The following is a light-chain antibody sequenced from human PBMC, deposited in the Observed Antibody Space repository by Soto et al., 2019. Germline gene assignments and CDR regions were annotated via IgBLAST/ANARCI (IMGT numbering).Light chain of an antibody. Sequence: EIVLTQAPGTLSLYPGERATLSCRASQSLNTNSLAWYQQKPGQTPRLHIYAASTRDTDIPDRFIGSGSGTDFALTIASLEPEDFALYYCQQYNASPLTFGPGTHLAVK. CDR3: QQYNASPLT. CDR1: QSLNTNS. CDR2: AAS. J-gene: IGKJ3*01. V-gene: IGKV3-20*01.